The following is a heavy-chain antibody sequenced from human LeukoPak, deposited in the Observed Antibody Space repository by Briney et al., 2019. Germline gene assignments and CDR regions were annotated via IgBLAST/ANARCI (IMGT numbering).Heavy chain of an antibody. J-gene: IGHJ4*02. CDR3: ARSVGSWDPFDY. V-gene: IGHV1-69*13. Sequence: SVKVSCKASGGTFSSYAISWVRQAPGQGLEWMGGIIPIFDTANYAQKFQGRVTITADESTSTAYMELSSLRSEDTAVYYCARSVGSWDPFDYWGQGTLVTVSS. D-gene: IGHD6-13*01. CDR1: GGTFSSYA. CDR2: IIPIFDTA.